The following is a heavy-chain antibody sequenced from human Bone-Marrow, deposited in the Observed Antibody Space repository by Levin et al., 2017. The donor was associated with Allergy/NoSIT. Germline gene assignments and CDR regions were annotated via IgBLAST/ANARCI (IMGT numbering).Heavy chain of an antibody. Sequence: QAGGSLRLSCAASGFTVSNNQMNWLRQAPGRTLEWVSLIYSGGATYYADSVKGRFTISRDQSKNTLYLQMNSLRAEDTAVYYCARSFDYNFAGGQGTLVTVSS. D-gene: IGHD3-9*01. V-gene: IGHV3-66*01. CDR1: GFTVSNNQ. J-gene: IGHJ4*02. CDR3: ARSFDYNFA. CDR2: IYSGGAT.